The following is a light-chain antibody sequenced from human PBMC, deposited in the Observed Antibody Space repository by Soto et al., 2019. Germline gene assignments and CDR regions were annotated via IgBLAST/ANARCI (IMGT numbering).Light chain of an antibody. J-gene: IGLJ7*01. CDR2: DVT. CDR1: SSDVGGYNY. Sequence: QSALTQPASVSGSPGQSITISCTGTSSDVGGYNYVSWYQHHPGKAPILMIYDVTKRPSGVSNRFSGSKSGNTASLTISGLQAEDEADYYCSSYTSSNTPVFGGGTQLTVL. CDR3: SSYTSSNTPV. V-gene: IGLV2-14*03.